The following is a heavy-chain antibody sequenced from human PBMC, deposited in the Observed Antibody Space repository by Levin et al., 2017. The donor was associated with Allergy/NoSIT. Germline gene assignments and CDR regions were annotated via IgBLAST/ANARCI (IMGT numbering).Heavy chain of an antibody. J-gene: IGHJ3*02. CDR2: ISSSSSYT. Sequence: GESLKISCAASGFTFSDYYMSWIRQAPGKGLEWVSYISSSSSYTNYADSVKGRFTISRDNAKNSLYLQMNSLRAEDTAVYYCARGDSSGYYDDTSGAHDAFDIWGQGTMVTVSS. D-gene: IGHD3-22*01. CDR1: GFTFSDYY. V-gene: IGHV3-11*05. CDR3: ARGDSSGYYDDTSGAHDAFDI.